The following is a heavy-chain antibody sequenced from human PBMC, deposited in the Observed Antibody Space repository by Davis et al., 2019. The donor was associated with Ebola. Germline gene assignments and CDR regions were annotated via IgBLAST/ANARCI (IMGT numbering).Heavy chain of an antibody. J-gene: IGHJ6*02. D-gene: IGHD5-18*01. V-gene: IGHV4-59*01. CDR1: GGSISSYY. Sequence: GSLRLSCTVSGGSISSYYWSWIRQPPGKGLEWIGYIYYSGSTAYNPSLKSRVTISVDTSKNQFSLKLSSVTAADTAVYYCARANRGYSYYSYYYYGMDVWGQGTTVTVSS. CDR3: ARANRGYSYYSYYYYGMDV. CDR2: IYYSGST.